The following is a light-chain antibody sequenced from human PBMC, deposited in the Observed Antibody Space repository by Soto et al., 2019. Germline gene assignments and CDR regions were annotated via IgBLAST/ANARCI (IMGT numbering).Light chain of an antibody. CDR2: GNN. Sequence: SVLTQPPSVSGAPGQRVTISCTGSSSNIGAGYDVHWYQQLPGTAPRLLIYGNNNRPSGVPDRFSGSKSGTSASLAITGLQAEDEADYYCQSFDSSLSAYVFATGTKVTVL. V-gene: IGLV1-40*01. CDR1: SSNIGAGYD. J-gene: IGLJ1*01. CDR3: QSFDSSLSAYV.